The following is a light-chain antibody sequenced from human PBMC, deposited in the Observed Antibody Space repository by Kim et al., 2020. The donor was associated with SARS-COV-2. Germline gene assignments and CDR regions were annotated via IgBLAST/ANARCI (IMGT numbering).Light chain of an antibody. CDR2: SDD. Sequence: SYELLQPPSASVAPGQTAKITCGGYNIGGKSVHWYQQKPGQAPLAVIYSDDDRPSGIPERFSGSNSGNTATLTISRVEAGDEAVYYCQVWDSNTDHLFFGRGTQLTGL. CDR3: QVWDSNTDHLF. V-gene: IGLV3-21*04. J-gene: IGLJ2*01. CDR1: NIGGKS.